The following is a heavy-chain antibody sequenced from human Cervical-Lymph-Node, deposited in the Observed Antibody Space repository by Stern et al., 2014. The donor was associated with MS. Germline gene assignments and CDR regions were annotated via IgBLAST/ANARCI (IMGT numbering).Heavy chain of an antibody. D-gene: IGHD6-19*01. Sequence: EVQLVESGGGLVQPGGSLRLSCAASGFTFSSYSMNWVRQAPGKGLEWVSYISSSSRTIYYADSVKGRFTISRDNAKNSLYLQMNSLRDEDTAVYYCARDLSGRGVYYYGMDVWGQGTTVTVSS. J-gene: IGHJ6*02. V-gene: IGHV3-48*02. CDR3: ARDLSGRGVYYYGMDV. CDR2: ISSSSRTI. CDR1: GFTFSSYS.